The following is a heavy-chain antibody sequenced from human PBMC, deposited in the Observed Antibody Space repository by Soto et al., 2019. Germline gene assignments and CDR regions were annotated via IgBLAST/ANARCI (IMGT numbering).Heavy chain of an antibody. CDR1: GDSFSSSNW. Sequence: QVQLQESGPGLVEPSGTLSLTCGVSGDSFSSSNWWTWLRQPPGKGLEWIGDILHTGHTDYSPSLRSRITISRDTSKKEFSLHLTSVTATDTAVYYCARSPRRVDGKWFFDYWGPGALVTVSS. D-gene: IGHD3-22*01. J-gene: IGHJ4*02. V-gene: IGHV4-4*02. CDR2: ILHTGHT. CDR3: ARSPRRVDGKWFFDY.